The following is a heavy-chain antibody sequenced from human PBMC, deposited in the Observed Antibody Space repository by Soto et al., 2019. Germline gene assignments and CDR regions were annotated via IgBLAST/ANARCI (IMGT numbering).Heavy chain of an antibody. J-gene: IGHJ4*02. V-gene: IGHV3-30-3*01. CDR3: ARLVVPHSRFDY. D-gene: IGHD6-6*01. CDR1: RFTFSSYA. Sequence: GESLRLTCAAYRFTFSSYAMXWVCQAPGKGLEWVADISYNGSNKYNPYSVKGLFTISRNNSKNSLYLQMNRLGAEESVLYYCARLVVPHSRFDYWGQGTLVTVSS. CDR2: ISYNGSNK.